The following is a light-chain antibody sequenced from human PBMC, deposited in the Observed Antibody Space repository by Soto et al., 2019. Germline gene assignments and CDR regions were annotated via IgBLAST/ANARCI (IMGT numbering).Light chain of an antibody. Sequence: QSVLTQPASVSGSPGQSITISCTATNSDFGDYNYVSWYQHHPGKAPKLIIYEVSNRPSGVSIRFSGSKSGNTASLTISGLQAEDEADYYFSSYTSSIIPFCVFGAGTKLNVL. V-gene: IGLV2-14*01. CDR3: SSYTSSIIPFCV. CDR2: EVS. J-gene: IGLJ1*01. CDR1: NSDFGDYNY.